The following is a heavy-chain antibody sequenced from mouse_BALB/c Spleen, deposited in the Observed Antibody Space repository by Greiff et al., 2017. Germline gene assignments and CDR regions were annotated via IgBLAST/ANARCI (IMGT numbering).Heavy chain of an antibody. J-gene: IGHJ3*01. V-gene: IGHV6-6*02. CDR2: IRLKSNNYAT. Sequence: DVKLQESGGGLVQPGGSMKLSCVASGFTFSNYWMNWVRQSPEKGLEWVAEIRLKSNNYATHYAESVKGRFTISRDDSKSSVYLQMNNLRAEDTGIYYCTRRSHYYGYGFAYWGQGTLVTVSA. D-gene: IGHD1-2*01. CDR3: TRRSHYYGYGFAY. CDR1: GFTFSNYW.